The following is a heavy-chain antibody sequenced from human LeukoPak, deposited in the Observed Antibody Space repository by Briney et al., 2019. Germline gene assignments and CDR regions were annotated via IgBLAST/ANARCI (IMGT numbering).Heavy chain of an antibody. V-gene: IGHV4-59*01. CDR3: ARGHSGYDDDAFDI. CDR2: IYYSGST. J-gene: IGHJ3*02. CDR1: GSSISSYY. Sequence: SETLSLTCTVSGSSISSYYWSWIRQPPGKGLEWIGYIYYSGSTNYNPSLKSRVTISVDTSKNQFSLKLSSVTAADTAVYYCARGHSGYDDDAFDIWGQGTMVTVSS. D-gene: IGHD5-12*01.